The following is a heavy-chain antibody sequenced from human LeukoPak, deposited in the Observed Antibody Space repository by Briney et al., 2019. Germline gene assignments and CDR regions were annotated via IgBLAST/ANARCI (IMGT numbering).Heavy chain of an antibody. J-gene: IGHJ4*02. CDR1: GFTFSNYG. CDR2: MSYDGSNK. CDR3: VKRSYCSSTSCSFDY. D-gene: IGHD2-2*01. V-gene: IGHV3-30*18. Sequence: GGSLRLSCAASGFTFSNYGMHWVRQAPGKGLEWVAVMSYDGSNKYYADSVKGRFTISRDNSKNTLYLQMSSLRAEDTAVYYCVKRSYCSSTSCSFDYWGQGTLVTVSS.